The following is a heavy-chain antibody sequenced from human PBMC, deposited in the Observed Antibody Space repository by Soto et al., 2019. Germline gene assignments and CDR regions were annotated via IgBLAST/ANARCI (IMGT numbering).Heavy chain of an antibody. D-gene: IGHD2-21*02. CDR2: ISYDGSKN. CDR3: ARGYCSGDCYSGDS. Sequence: GGSLRLSCAASGFTFRSFAMHWVRQAPGKGLEWVGFISYDGSKNFYADSVKGRFTISRDNSKNTLYLQMNSLRAEDTAMYYCARGYCSGDCYSGDSWGQGALVTVSS. CDR1: GFTFRSFA. V-gene: IGHV3-30*04. J-gene: IGHJ4*02.